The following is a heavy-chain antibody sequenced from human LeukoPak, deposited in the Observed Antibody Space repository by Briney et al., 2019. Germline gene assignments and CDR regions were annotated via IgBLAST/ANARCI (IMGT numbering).Heavy chain of an antibody. CDR2: ISSSGSTI. CDR3: ARDQPYYYDSSGYP. CDR1: GFTFSSYE. Sequence: PGGSLRLSCAASGFTFSSYEMNWVRQAPGKGLEWVSYISSSGSTIYYADSVKGRFTISRDNAKNSLYLQMNSLRAEDTAVYYCARDQPYYYDSSGYPWGKETLVTVSS. D-gene: IGHD3-22*01. J-gene: IGHJ5*02. V-gene: IGHV3-48*03.